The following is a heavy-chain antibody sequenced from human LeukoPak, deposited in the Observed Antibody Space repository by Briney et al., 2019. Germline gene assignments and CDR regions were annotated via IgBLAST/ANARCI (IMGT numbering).Heavy chain of an antibody. CDR2: ISAGGST. D-gene: IGHD4-23*01. CDR3: AKGMTTMARQGAFDM. Sequence: PGGSLRLSCAASGFTFSTYDMSWVRQAPGKGLEWVSGISAGGSTYYADSVKGRFTISRDNSKNTLYLQMNSLRAEDTALYYCAKGMTTMARQGAFDMWGQGTMVTVSS. CDR1: GFTFSTYD. J-gene: IGHJ3*02. V-gene: IGHV3-23*01.